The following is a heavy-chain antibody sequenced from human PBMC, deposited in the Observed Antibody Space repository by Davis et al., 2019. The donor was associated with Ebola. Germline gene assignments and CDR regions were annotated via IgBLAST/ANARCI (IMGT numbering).Heavy chain of an antibody. D-gene: IGHD4/OR15-4a*01. V-gene: IGHV4-4*02. CDR2: IHHLGSG. CDR3: ARGDYGMDV. CDR1: GGSISTNNW. Sequence: SETLSLTCDVSGGSISTNNWWSWVRQPPGKGLEWIGAIHHLGSGNYKPSLKSRLTISLDKSRTQISLRLSSVTAADTAVYYCARGDYGMDVWGQGTTVTVSS. J-gene: IGHJ6*02.